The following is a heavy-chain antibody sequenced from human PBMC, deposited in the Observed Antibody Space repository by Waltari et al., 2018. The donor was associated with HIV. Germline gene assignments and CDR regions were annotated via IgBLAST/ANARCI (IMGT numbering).Heavy chain of an antibody. J-gene: IGHJ6*02. V-gene: IGHV6-1*01. D-gene: IGHD7-27*01. Sequence: QVQLQQSGPGLVKPSQTLSLTCAISGDSVSSNSAAWNWIRQSPSRGLEWRGRTYYRSKWYNYYAVSVKSRITINPDTSKNQFSLQLNSVTPEDTAVYYCAREPGWGSRAYYYGMDVWGQGTTVTVSS. CDR2: TYYRSKWYN. CDR3: AREPGWGSRAYYYGMDV. CDR1: GDSVSSNSAA.